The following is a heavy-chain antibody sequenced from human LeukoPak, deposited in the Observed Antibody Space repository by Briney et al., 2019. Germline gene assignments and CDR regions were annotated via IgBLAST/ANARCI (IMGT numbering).Heavy chain of an antibody. V-gene: IGHV4-30-4*01. J-gene: IGHJ4*02. Sequence: PSQTLSLTCTVSGGSISSGDYYWSWIRQPPGKGLEWIGYIYYSGSTYYNPSLKSRVTISVDTSKNQFSLKLSSVTAADTAVYCCARALGSGSSFDYWGQGTLVTVSS. CDR1: GGSISSGDYY. D-gene: IGHD3-10*01. CDR2: IYYSGST. CDR3: ARALGSGSSFDY.